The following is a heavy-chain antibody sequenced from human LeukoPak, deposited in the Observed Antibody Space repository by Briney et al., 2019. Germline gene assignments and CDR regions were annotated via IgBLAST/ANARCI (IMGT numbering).Heavy chain of an antibody. D-gene: IGHD2-15*01. CDR1: GFIFDTYG. Sequence: GRSLRLSCAASGFIFDTYGMHWVRQAPGKGLGWVAVIWYDGSKKYYADSVKGRFTISRDNSKKTLDLQMNSLRAEDTAIYYCARGYCSGTACDLDYWGQGTLVTVSS. V-gene: IGHV3-33*01. CDR2: IWYDGSKK. J-gene: IGHJ4*02. CDR3: ARGYCSGTACDLDY.